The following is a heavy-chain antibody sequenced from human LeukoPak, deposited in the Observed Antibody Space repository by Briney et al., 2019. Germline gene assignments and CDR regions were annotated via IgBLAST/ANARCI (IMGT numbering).Heavy chain of an antibody. CDR1: GFTLSSYA. Sequence: GGSLRLSCAASGFTLSSYAMHWVRQAPGKGLAWEAAIPYDGSHKYYADSVKGRFTISRDNSRNTLYLQMNSLRAEDTAVYYCARTKFGEFNTFDIWGQGTMVTVSS. J-gene: IGHJ3*02. CDR3: ARTKFGEFNTFDI. CDR2: IPYDGSHK. V-gene: IGHV3-30*04. D-gene: IGHD3-10*01.